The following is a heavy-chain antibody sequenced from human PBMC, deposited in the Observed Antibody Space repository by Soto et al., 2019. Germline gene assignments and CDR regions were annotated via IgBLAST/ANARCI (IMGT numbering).Heavy chain of an antibody. CDR2: IYYSGST. D-gene: IGHD1-7*01. Sequence: SETLSLTCTVSGGSISSYYWSWIRQPPGKGLEWIGYIYYSGSTNYNPSLKSRVAISVDTSKNQFSLKLSSVTAADTAVYYCAATKLELLQRWFDLWGQGNLVTFSS. J-gene: IGHJ5*02. CDR3: AATKLELLQRWFDL. V-gene: IGHV4-59*01. CDR1: GGSISSYY.